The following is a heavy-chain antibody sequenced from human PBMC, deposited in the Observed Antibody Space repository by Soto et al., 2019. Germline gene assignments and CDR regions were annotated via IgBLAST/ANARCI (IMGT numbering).Heavy chain of an antibody. CDR2: MNPNSGNT. J-gene: IGHJ6*02. V-gene: IGHV1-8*01. CDR3: ARWRWEAPGMDV. D-gene: IGHD1-26*01. Sequence: QVQLVQSGAEVKKPGASVKVSCKASGYTFTSYDINWVRQATVQRLEWMGWMNPNSGNTGYAQKFQGRVTMTRNTSISTAYMELSSLRSEDTAVYYCARWRWEAPGMDVWGQGTTVTVSS. CDR1: GYTFTSYD.